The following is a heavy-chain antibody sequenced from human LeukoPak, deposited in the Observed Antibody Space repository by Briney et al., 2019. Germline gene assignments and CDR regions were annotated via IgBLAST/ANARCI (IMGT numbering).Heavy chain of an antibody. Sequence: ASVKVSCKASGYTFTSYYMHWVRQAPGQGLEWMGIINPSGGSTSYAQKFQGRVTMTRDTSTSTVYTELSSLRSEDTAVYYCARGGHPGYDILTGYLFDYWGQGTLVTVSS. CDR2: INPSGGST. CDR1: GYTFTSYY. D-gene: IGHD3-9*01. CDR3: ARGGHPGYDILTGYLFDY. J-gene: IGHJ4*02. V-gene: IGHV1-46*01.